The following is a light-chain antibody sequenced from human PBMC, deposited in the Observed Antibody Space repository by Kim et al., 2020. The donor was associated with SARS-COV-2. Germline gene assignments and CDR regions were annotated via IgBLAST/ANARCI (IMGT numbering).Light chain of an antibody. V-gene: IGLV3-1*01. J-gene: IGLJ3*02. CDR2: QDS. Sequence: SYELTQPPSVSVSPGQTASITCSGNKLGDKYACWYQQKPGQSPVLVIYQDSVRPSGIPERFSGSNSGSTATLTISGTQAMDEADYYCQAWDSSTAVFGGGAPLTFL. CDR1: KLGDKY. CDR3: QAWDSSTAV.